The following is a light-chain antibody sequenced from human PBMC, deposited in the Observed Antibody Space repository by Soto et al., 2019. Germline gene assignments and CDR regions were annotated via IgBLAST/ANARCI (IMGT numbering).Light chain of an antibody. CDR2: AAS. J-gene: IGKJ1*01. V-gene: IGKV1-27*01. CDR1: QGISNY. Sequence: DIQMTQSPSSLSASVGDRVTMTCRASQGISNYLAWYQQKPGKVPKLLIYAASTLQSGVPSRFSGSGSGTDFTLTISSLQPEDVATYYCQKYNSAPRTFSQGTKVEIK. CDR3: QKYNSAPRT.